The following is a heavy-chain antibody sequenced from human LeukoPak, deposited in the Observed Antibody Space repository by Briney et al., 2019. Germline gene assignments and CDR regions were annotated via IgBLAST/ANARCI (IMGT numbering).Heavy chain of an antibody. CDR2: IKRKTDGGTI. V-gene: IGHV3-15*01. D-gene: IGHD4-17*01. Sequence: GGSLRLSCAASGFTFSNAWMSWVRQAPGKGLEWVGRIKRKTDGGTIDYGAAVKGRFTISRDDSKNTLYLQMDSLKSEDTAVYYCTTYDYGDYYFFYGMDVWGQGTTVTVSS. CDR3: TTYDYGDYYFFYGMDV. CDR1: GFTFSNAW. J-gene: IGHJ6*02.